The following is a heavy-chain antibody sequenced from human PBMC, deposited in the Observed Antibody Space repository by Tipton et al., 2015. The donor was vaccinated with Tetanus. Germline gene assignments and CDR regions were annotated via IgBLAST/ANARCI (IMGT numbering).Heavy chain of an antibody. J-gene: IGHJ5*01. D-gene: IGHD3-3*01. CDR2: ISYDGNSE. CDR3: ARDFRPIFGVAHPFDS. V-gene: IGHV3-30*03. CDR1: RFTFSSYG. Sequence: SLRLSCAASRFTFSSYGMHWVRQAPGKGLEWVAVISYDGNSEYYADSMKGRFTISRDNAKNTIFLQMNSLRAEDTAVYYCARDFRPIFGVAHPFDSWGQGTLVTVSS.